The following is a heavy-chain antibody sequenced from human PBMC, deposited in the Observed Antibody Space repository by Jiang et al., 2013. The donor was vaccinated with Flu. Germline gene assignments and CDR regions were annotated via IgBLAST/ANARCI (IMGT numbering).Heavy chain of an antibody. Sequence: SGFTFSSYGMHWVRQAPGKGLEWVAVIWYDGSNKYYADSVKGRFTISRDNSKNTLYLQMNSLRAEDTAVYYCAREGGGDYGDPLHVFDYWGQGTLVTVSS. V-gene: IGHV3-33*01. CDR1: GFTFSSYG. D-gene: IGHD4-17*01. J-gene: IGHJ4*02. CDR2: IWYDGSNK. CDR3: AREGGGDYGDPLHVFDY.